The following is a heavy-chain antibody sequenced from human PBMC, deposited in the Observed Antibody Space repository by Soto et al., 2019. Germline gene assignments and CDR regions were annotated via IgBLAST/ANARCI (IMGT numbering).Heavy chain of an antibody. J-gene: IGHJ4*02. CDR1: GFTFSTYG. CDR3: AREAPYDSSGYSPTYFDY. CDR2: ISYDGSNK. V-gene: IGHV3-30*03. Sequence: GGSLRLSCSASGFTFSTYGMHWVRQAPGRGLEWVAVISYDGSNKYYGDSVKGRFTISRDNSKNTVYLQMNSLRVADTAVYYCAREAPYDSSGYSPTYFDYWGQGTLVTVSS. D-gene: IGHD3-22*01.